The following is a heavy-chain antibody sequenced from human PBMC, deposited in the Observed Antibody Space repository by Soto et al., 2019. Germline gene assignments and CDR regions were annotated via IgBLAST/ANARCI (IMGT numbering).Heavy chain of an antibody. D-gene: IGHD6-13*01. CDR1: GFTFSSYW. CDR3: AKYVRQQLVLSAEYFQH. Sequence: PGGSLRLSCAASGFTFSSYWMHWVRQTPGKRLEWVSAISGSGGSTYYADSVKGRFTISRGNSKNTLYLQMNSLRAEDTAVYYCAKYVRQQLVLSAEYFQHWGQGTLVTVSS. CDR2: ISGSGGST. J-gene: IGHJ1*01. V-gene: IGHV3-23*01.